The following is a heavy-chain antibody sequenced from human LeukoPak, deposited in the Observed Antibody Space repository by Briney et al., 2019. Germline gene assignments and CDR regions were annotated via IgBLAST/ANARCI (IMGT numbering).Heavy chain of an antibody. CDR1: GFSVSINY. CDR3: ARGQGSRYCTNGVCYWFDP. J-gene: IGHJ5*02. V-gene: IGHV3-53*01. D-gene: IGHD2-8*01. CDR2: IYSGGST. Sequence: GGSLRLSCAASGFSVSINYMNWVRQAPGKGLEWASVIYSGGSTDYADSVKGRFTISRDNSKNTLYLQMNSLRAEDTAVYYCARGQGSRYCTNGVCYWFDPRGQGTLVTVSS.